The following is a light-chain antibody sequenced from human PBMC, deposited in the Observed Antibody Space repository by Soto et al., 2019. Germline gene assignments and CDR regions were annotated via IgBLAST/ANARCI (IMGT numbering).Light chain of an antibody. J-gene: IGKJ5*01. Sequence: DRVMTPSPATLSVSPGERATLSCRASQNILSNLAWYQQKPGQAPRLLIYGASTRATGIPARFSGSGSGTEFTLTISSLQSEDFEIYYCQQYNNWPITFGQGTRLEIK. CDR1: QNILSN. CDR2: GAS. CDR3: QQYNNWPIT. V-gene: IGKV3-15*01.